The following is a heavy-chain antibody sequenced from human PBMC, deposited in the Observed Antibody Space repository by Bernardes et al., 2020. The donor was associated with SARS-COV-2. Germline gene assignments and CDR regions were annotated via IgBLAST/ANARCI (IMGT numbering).Heavy chain of an antibody. J-gene: IGHJ6*02. V-gene: IGHV3-66*02. Sequence: GGSLRLSCAASGFTVSSNYMSWVRQTPGKGLEWVSLTYSGGDTVYADSVKGRFTISRDNSKNTLYLQRNSLRGEDTAVYYCAADCSSTSCQSSLGYVHYYAMDVWGQGTTVTVSS. CDR3: AADCSSTSCQSSLGYVHYYAMDV. D-gene: IGHD2-2*01. CDR1: GFTVSSNY. CDR2: TYSGGDT.